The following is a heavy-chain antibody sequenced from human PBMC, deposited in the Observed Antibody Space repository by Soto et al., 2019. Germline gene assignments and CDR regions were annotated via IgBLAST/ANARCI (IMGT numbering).Heavy chain of an antibody. V-gene: IGHV4-31*03. CDR1: GGSISSGGYY. Sequence: QVQLQESGPGLVKPSQTLSLTCTVSGGSISSGGYYWSWIRQHPGKGLEWIGYIYYRGSTYYNPALKSRVTISVDTSKNQFSLKLSSVTAADTAVYYCAREFGATPGVDYYYYYMDVWGKGTTVTVSS. J-gene: IGHJ6*03. CDR2: IYYRGST. D-gene: IGHD1-26*01. CDR3: AREFGATPGVDYYYYYMDV.